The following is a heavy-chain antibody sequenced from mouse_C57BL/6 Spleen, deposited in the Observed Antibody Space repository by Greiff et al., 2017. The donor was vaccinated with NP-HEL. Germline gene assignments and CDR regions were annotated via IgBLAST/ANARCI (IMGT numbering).Heavy chain of an antibody. D-gene: IGHD2-13*01. Sequence: EVQGVESGGGLVKPGGSLKLSCAASGFTFSSYAMSWVRQTPEKRLEWVASISDGGSYTYYPDNVKGRFTISRDNAKNNLYLQMSHLKSEDTAMYYCARGGLGLQYYFDYWGQGTTLTVSS. CDR1: GFTFSSYA. CDR3: ARGGLGLQYYFDY. J-gene: IGHJ2*01. CDR2: ISDGGSYT. V-gene: IGHV5-4*01.